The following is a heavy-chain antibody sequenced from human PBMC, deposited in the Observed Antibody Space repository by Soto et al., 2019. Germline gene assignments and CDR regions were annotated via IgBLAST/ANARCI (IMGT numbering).Heavy chain of an antibody. D-gene: IGHD3-3*01. CDR1: GFTFNSYA. CDR2: ISGNGRKT. J-gene: IGHJ6*02. V-gene: IGHV3-23*01. Sequence: EVQLLESGGGIVQSGGSLRLSCTASGFTFNSYAMTWVRQAPGKGLGWVAGISGNGRKTSYADSVKGRFSISRDNPKKTVFVDVTSLRAEDTAKYYCVKDLNYDFWSGYNYYALENWGQGTTVTVTS. CDR3: VKDLNYDFWSGYNYYALEN.